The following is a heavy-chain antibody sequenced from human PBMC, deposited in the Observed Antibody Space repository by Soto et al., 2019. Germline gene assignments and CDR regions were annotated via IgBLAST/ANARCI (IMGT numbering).Heavy chain of an antibody. CDR1: GFTFSSYG. V-gene: IGHV3-33*01. CDR2: IWYDGSNK. CDR3: ARDRRDDFWSGPEALYGMDV. D-gene: IGHD3-3*01. J-gene: IGHJ6*02. Sequence: GSLRLSCAASGFTFSSYGMHWVRQAPGKGLEWVAVIWYDGSNKYYADSVKGRFTISRDNSKNTLYLQMNSLRAEDTAVYYCARDRRDDFWSGPEALYGMDVWGQGTTVTVSS.